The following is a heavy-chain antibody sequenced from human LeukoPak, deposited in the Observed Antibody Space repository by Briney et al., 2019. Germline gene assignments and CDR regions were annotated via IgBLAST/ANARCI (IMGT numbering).Heavy chain of an antibody. Sequence: SETLSLTCTVSGGSISSYYWCWIRQPPGKGLEWIGYIYYSGSTKYNPSLKSRVTISVDTSKNQFSLKLSSVTAADTAVYYCARSGGYSSGWLVWGQGILVAVSS. CDR2: IYYSGST. J-gene: IGHJ4*02. CDR1: GGSISSYY. V-gene: IGHV4-59*01. CDR3: ARSGGYSSGWLV. D-gene: IGHD6-19*01.